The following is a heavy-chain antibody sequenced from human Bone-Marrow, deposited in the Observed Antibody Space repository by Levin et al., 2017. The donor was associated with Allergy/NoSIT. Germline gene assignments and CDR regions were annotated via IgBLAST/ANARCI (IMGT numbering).Heavy chain of an antibody. D-gene: IGHD3-22*01. CDR1: GGSISSEY. Sequence: SQTLSLTCTVSGGSISSEYWSWIRQPPGKGLEWLGFVYYSGSTKYNPSLKSPITISLDTSRTRFSLTLRSVTAADTAVYYCARLQDYTSGYGAQYFDVWGQGAMVTVSS. J-gene: IGHJ3*01. CDR3: ARLQDYTSGYGAQYFDV. CDR2: VYYSGST. V-gene: IGHV4-59*01.